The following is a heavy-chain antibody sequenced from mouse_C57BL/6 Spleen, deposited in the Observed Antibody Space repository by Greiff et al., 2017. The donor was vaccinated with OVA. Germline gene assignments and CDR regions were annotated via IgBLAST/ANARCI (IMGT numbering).Heavy chain of an antibody. CDR1: GYTFTSYW. D-gene: IGHD1-1*02. V-gene: IGHV1-69*01. Sequence: QVQLQQPGAELVMPGASVKLSCKASGYTFTSYWMHWVKQRPGQGLEWIGEIDPSDSYTNYNQKFKGKSTLTVDKSSSTAYMQLSSLTSEDSAVYFCARSNGWYFDYWGQGTTLTVSS. CDR2: IDPSDSYT. J-gene: IGHJ2*01. CDR3: ARSNGWYFDY.